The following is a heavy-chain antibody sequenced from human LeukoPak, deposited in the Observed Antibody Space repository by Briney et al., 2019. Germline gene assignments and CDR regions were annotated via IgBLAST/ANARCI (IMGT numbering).Heavy chain of an antibody. V-gene: IGHV1-69*13. CDR1: GGTFSSYA. J-gene: IGHJ4*02. CDR3: ARAYWDYDSSGYSIYYFDY. CDR2: IIPIFGTA. D-gene: IGHD3-22*01. Sequence: SVKVSCKGSGGTFSSYAISWVRQAPGQGLEWMGGIIPIFGTANYAQKFQGRVTITADESTSTAYMELSSLRSEDTAVYYCARAYWDYDSSGYSIYYFDYWGQGTLVTVSS.